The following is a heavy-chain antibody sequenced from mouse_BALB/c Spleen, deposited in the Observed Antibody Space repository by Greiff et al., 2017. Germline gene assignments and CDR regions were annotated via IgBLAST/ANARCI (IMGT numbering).Heavy chain of an antibody. CDR2: ISSGSSTI. D-gene: IGHD2-3*01. J-gene: IGHJ2*01. V-gene: IGHV5-17*02. CDR1: GFTFSSFG. CDR3: AIDGYYNYFDY. Sequence: EVQLQESGGGLVQPGGSRKLSCAASGFTFSSFGMHWVRQAPEKGLEWVAYISSGSSTIYYADTVKGRFTISRDNPKNTLFLQMTSLRSEDTAMYYCAIDGYYNYFDYWGQGTTLTVSS.